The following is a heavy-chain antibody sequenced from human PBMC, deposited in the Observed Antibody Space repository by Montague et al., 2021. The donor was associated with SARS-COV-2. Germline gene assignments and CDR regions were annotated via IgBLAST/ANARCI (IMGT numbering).Heavy chain of an antibody. Sequence: SLRLSCAASGFTVSSNYMSWVRQAPGKGLEWVSVIYSGGSTYYADSVKGRFTISRDNSKNTLYLQMNSLRAEDTAVYYCARDAGGNFPTSFDYWGQGTLVPVSS. V-gene: IGHV3-53*05. D-gene: IGHD4-23*01. CDR1: GFTVSSNY. CDR3: ARDAGGNFPTSFDY. CDR2: IYSGGST. J-gene: IGHJ4*02.